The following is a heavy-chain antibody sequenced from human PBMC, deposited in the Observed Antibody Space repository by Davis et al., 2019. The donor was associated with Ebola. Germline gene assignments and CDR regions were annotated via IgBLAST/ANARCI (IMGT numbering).Heavy chain of an antibody. D-gene: IGHD4-17*01. Sequence: GESLKISCAASGFTFSSYGMHWVRQAPGKGLEWVTVIWYDGSHKYYADSVKGRFTISRDNSKNTLYLQMNSLRAEDTAVYYCARVFTSGDSDYWGQGTLVTVSS. J-gene: IGHJ4*02. V-gene: IGHV3-33*01. CDR3: ARVFTSGDSDY. CDR2: IWYDGSHK. CDR1: GFTFSSYG.